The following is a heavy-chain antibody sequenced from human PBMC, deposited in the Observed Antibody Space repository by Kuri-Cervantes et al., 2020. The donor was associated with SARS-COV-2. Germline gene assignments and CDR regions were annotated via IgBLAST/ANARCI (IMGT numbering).Heavy chain of an antibody. CDR2: IYYSGRT. Sequence: SETLSLTCTVSGGSISSGDYCWGWNRQPPGKGLEWIGYIYYSGRTYYNPSLKSRVTISVDTSKNQFSLKLSSVTAADTAVYYCARESGSGNFDYWGQGTLVAVSS. V-gene: IGHV4-30-4*08. CDR3: ARESGSGNFDY. J-gene: IGHJ4*02. CDR1: GGSISSGDYC. D-gene: IGHD3-10*01.